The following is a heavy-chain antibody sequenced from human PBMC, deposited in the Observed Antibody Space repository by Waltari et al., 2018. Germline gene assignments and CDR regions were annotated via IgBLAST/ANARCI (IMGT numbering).Heavy chain of an antibody. CDR2: IYHSGST. J-gene: IGHJ4*02. CDR3: ARASKYYDILIKSYYFDY. Sequence: QVQLQESGPGLVKPSETLSLTCAVSGYSISSGYYWGWIRQPPGKGLEWIGSIYHSGSTSYNPSLKSRVTISVDTSKNQFSLKLSSVTAADTAVYYCARASKYYDILIKSYYFDYWGQGTLVTVSS. D-gene: IGHD3-9*01. CDR1: GYSISSGYY. V-gene: IGHV4-38-2*01.